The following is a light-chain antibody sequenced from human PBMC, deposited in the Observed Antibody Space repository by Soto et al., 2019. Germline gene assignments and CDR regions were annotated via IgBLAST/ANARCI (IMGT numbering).Light chain of an antibody. J-gene: IGLJ2*01. CDR1: SSDVGGYNY. CDR2: DVS. CDR3: SSYTSSSTDVV. V-gene: IGLV2-14*01. Sequence: QSVLTQPASVSGSPGQSITISCTGTSSDVGGYNYVSWYQQHPGKAPKLMIYDVSNRPSGVSNRFSGSQSGNTASLTISGLQAEDEADYYCSSYTSSSTDVVFGGGTKLTVL.